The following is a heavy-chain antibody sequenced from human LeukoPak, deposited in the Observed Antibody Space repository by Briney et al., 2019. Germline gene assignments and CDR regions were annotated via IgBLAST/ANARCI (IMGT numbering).Heavy chain of an antibody. CDR2: ISAYNGNT. V-gene: IGHV1-18*01. J-gene: IGHJ4*02. D-gene: IGHD3-3*01. CDR3: ARVLRFLEWSSNFDY. Sequence: ASVKVSCKASGYTFTSYGISWVRQAPGQGLEWMGWISAYNGNTNYAQKLQGRVTMTTDTSTSTAYMELRSLRSDDTAVYYCARVLRFLEWSSNFDYWGQGTLVTVFS. CDR1: GYTFTSYG.